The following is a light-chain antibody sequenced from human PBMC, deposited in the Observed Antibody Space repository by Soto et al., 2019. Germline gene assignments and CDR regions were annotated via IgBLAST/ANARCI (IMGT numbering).Light chain of an antibody. Sequence: EIVMTQSPATLSLSQGERATLSCRASLSVSSDLAWYRQKPGQAPRLLIYGEFTRATGIPARFSGSGFGTDLTLTISSLHSEDFAVYYCQQYNNWPLTCCGGTKVEIK. CDR3: QQYNNWPLT. CDR2: GEF. J-gene: IGKJ4*01. V-gene: IGKV3-15*01. CDR1: LSVSSD.